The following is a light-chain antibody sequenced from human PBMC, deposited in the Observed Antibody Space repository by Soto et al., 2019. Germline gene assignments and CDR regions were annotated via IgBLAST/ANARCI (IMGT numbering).Light chain of an antibody. J-gene: IGLJ2*01. CDR1: SSNIGAGYD. V-gene: IGLV1-40*01. CDR3: QSYDSSLSAVV. Sequence: QSVLTQPPSVSGAPGQRVTISCTGSSSNIGAGYDVDWYQQFPGTAPKLLLYGSTNRPSGVPDRFSGSKSGTSASLAIAGLQTEDEADYYCQSYDSSLSAVVFGGGTQLTVL. CDR2: GST.